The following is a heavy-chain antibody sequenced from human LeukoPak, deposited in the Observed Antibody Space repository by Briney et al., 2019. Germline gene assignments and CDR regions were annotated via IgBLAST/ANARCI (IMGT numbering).Heavy chain of an antibody. CDR1: GGSISSGDYY. J-gene: IGHJ5*02. V-gene: IGHV4-30-4*08. CDR3: ARAGSPDWFDP. D-gene: IGHD3-10*01. Sequence: SETLSLTCTVSGGSISSGDYYWSWIRQPPGKGLEWIGYIYYSGSTYYNPSLKSRVTISVDTSKNQFSLKLRSVTAADTAVYYCARAGSPDWFDPWGQRTLVTVSS. CDR2: IYYSGST.